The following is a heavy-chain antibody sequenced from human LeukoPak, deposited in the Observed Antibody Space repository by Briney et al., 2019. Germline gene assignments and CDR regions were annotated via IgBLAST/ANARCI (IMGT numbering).Heavy chain of an antibody. CDR3: ATYTHWVARDV. CDR1: GFTFSDSW. Sequence: QSGGSLRLSCAASGFTFSDSWMSWVRQAPGKGLEWVANMNQDGSAKGYVDSVKGRFTISRDNARNSLYLQMSSLRPEDTAVYYCATYTHWVARDVWGQGTTVTVSS. J-gene: IGHJ6*02. V-gene: IGHV3-7*01. CDR2: MNQDGSAK. D-gene: IGHD3-16*01.